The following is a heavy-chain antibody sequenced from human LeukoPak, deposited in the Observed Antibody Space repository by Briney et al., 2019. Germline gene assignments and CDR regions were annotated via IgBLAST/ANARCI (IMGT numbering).Heavy chain of an antibody. J-gene: IGHJ4*02. Sequence: GGSLRLSCAASGFTFSSYAISWVRQAPGQGLEWMGGIIPIFGTANYAQKFQGRVTITTDESTSTAYMELSSLRSEDTAVYYCARTPGQQPVSAHPYYFDYWGQGTLVTVSS. CDR3: ARTPGQQPVSAHPYYFDY. V-gene: IGHV1-69*05. D-gene: IGHD6-13*01. CDR2: IIPIFGTA. CDR1: GFTFSSYA.